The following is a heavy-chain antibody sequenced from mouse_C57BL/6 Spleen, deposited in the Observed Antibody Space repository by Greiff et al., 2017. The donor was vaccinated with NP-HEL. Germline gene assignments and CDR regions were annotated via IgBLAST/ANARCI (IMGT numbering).Heavy chain of an antibody. CDR1: GFTFSSYT. D-gene: IGHD1-1*01. CDR3: ARQEGYYGSPWFAY. V-gene: IGHV5-9*01. Sequence: EVQLQESGGGLVKPGGSLKLSCAASGFTFSSYTMSWVRQTPEKRLEWVATISGGGGNTYYPDSVKGRFTISRDNAKNTLYLQMSSLRSEDTALYYCARQEGYYGSPWFAYWGQGTLVTVSA. CDR2: ISGGGGNT. J-gene: IGHJ3*01.